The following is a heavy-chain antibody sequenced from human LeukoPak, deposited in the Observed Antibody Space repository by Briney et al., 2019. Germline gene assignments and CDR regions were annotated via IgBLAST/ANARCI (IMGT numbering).Heavy chain of an antibody. Sequence: QPGGSLRLSCEGSGFSFSSYWMTWVRQLPGKGPEWVANIRQDESERYFADSVKGRFTISRDNAKKSVYLHMSSLRAEDTALYYCARLSAYYYGSYFYYYMDVWGKGTTVTVSS. D-gene: IGHD3-10*01. CDR1: GFSFSSYW. J-gene: IGHJ6*03. CDR2: IRQDESER. V-gene: IGHV3-7*01. CDR3: ARLSAYYYGSYFYYYMDV.